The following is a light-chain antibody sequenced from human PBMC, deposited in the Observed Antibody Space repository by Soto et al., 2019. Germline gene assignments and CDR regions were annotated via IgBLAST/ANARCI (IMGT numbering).Light chain of an antibody. CDR2: EVS. J-gene: IGLJ1*01. CDR1: SSDVGGYNY. V-gene: IGLV2-8*01. CDR3: SSYAGSNNRV. Sequence: QSVLTQPPSASGSPGQSVTISCTRTSSDVGGYNYVSWYQQHPGKAPKLMIYEVSKRPSGVPDRFSGSKSGNTASLTVSGLQAEDEADYYCSSYAGSNNRVFGTGTKLTVL.